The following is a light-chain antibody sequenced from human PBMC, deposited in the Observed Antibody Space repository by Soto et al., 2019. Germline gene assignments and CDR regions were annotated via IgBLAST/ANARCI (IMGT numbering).Light chain of an antibody. CDR3: QQYGSSPWT. CDR1: QSIGTY. CDR2: DAS. V-gene: IGKV3-20*01. Sequence: EIVMTQSPATLSVSPGERATLSCRASQSIGTYLAWYQHKPGQAPRLLIFDASNRATGIPDRFSGSGSGTDFTLTISRLEPEDFAVYYCQQYGSSPWTFGQGTKVDIK. J-gene: IGKJ1*01.